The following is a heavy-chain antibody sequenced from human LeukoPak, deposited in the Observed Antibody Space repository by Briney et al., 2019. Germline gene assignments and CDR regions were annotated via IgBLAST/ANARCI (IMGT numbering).Heavy chain of an antibody. CDR1: GFTFSNYW. Sequence: PGGSLRLSCAASGFTFSNYWMHWVRQAPGKGLVWVSRINSDGSSTNYADSVKGRFTISRDNAKNTLYLQMNSLRAEDTAVYYCARDGAPSELLWFGELLCWGQGTLVTVSS. CDR3: ARDGAPSELLWFGELLC. D-gene: IGHD3-10*01. J-gene: IGHJ4*02. CDR2: INSDGSST. V-gene: IGHV3-74*01.